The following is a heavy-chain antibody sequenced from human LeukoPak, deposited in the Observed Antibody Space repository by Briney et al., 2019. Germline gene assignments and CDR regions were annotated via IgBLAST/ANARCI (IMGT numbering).Heavy chain of an antibody. V-gene: IGHV1-24*01. D-gene: IGHD1-1*01. CDR2: FDPEDGET. CDR3: ATAPGYNWNVFHY. CDR1: GYTLTELS. J-gene: IGHJ4*02. Sequence: ASVKVSCKVSGYTLTELSMHWVRQAPGKGLEWMGGFDPEDGETIYAQKFRGRVTMTEDTSTDTAYMELSSLRSEDTAVYYCATAPGYNWNVFHYWGQGTLVTVSS.